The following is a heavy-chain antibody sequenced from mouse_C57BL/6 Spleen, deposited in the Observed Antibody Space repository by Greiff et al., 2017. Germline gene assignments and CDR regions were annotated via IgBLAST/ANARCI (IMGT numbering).Heavy chain of an antibody. J-gene: IGHJ3*01. CDR1: GFTFSSYA. D-gene: IGHD1-1*01. Sequence: VQLKESGGGLVKPGGSLKLSCAASGFTFSSYAMSWVRQTPEKRLEWVATISAGGSYTYYPDNVKGRFTISRDNAKNNLYLQRSHLKSEDTAMYYCARDDPYYYYGSSPAWFAYWGQGTLVTVSA. V-gene: IGHV5-4*01. CDR2: ISAGGSYT. CDR3: ARDDPYYYYGSSPAWFAY.